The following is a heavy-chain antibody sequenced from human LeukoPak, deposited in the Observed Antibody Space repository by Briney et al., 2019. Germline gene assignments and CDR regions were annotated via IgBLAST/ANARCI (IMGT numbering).Heavy chain of an antibody. CDR3: AKGRGSSWFTSSYSMDV. CDR2: ISGSGGSS. CDR1: GFTFSFSA. J-gene: IGHJ6*03. Sequence: AGGSLRLSCAASGFTFSFSAMTWVRQPPGKGLEWVSPISGSGGSSYYADSVKGRFTISRDNSKNTLYLQMNSLRAADTAVYYCAKGRGSSWFTSSYSMDVWGKGTTVTVSS. V-gene: IGHV3-23*01. D-gene: IGHD6-13*01.